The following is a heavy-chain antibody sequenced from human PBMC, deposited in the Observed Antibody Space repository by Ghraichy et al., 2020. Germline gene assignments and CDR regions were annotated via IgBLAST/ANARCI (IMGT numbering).Heavy chain of an antibody. J-gene: IGHJ5*02. Sequence: GGSLRLSCAASGFTFSSYAMHWVRQAPGKGLEWVAVISYDGSNKYYADSVKGRFTISRDNSKNTLYLQMNSLRAEDTAVYYCAAKVGTYYYGSGSSHFAWGQGTPVTVSS. D-gene: IGHD3-10*01. CDR3: AAKVGTYYYGSGSSHFA. V-gene: IGHV3-30-3*01. CDR1: GFTFSSYA. CDR2: ISYDGSNK.